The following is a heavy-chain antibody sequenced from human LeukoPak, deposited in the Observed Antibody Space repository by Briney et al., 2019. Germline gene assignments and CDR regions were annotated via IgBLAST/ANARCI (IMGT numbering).Heavy chain of an antibody. CDR1: GYTFTSYY. CDR2: INPNSGGT. Sequence: RASVKVSCKASGYTFTSYYMHWVRQAPGQGLEWMGWINPNSGGTNYAQKFQGRVTMTRDTSISTAYMELSRLRSDDTAVYYCARDGLLQDIVVVPAANPWFDPWGQGTLVTVSS. CDR3: ARDGLLQDIVVVPAANPWFDP. D-gene: IGHD2-2*01. V-gene: IGHV1-2*02. J-gene: IGHJ5*02.